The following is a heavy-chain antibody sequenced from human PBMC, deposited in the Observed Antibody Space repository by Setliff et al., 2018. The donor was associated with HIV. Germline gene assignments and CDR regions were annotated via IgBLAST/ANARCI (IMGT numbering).Heavy chain of an antibody. D-gene: IGHD2-2*01. CDR2: TSHSGKT. CDR3: VTSSSWSSRLNF. CDR1: GGPLSGHY. J-gene: IGHJ4*02. V-gene: IGHV4-34*01. Sequence: LSLTCAVYGGPLSGHYWSWIRQSPGQGLEWIGETSHSGKTNYNPSLKSRVTISVDTSKNQFSLKLTSVTAADTAVYYCVTSSSWSSRLNFWGPGMLVTVSS.